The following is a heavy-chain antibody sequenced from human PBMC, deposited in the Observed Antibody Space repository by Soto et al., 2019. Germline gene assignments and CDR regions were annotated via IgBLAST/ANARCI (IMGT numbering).Heavy chain of an antibody. CDR2: ISGSGSST. Sequence: GGSLRLACAASGLTFRSHAMSGVRQAPGKGLEWVSDISGSGSSTYYADSVKGRFTISRDNSKTTLYLQRNSLRAEDTVAYYCARDRYSSSWNFWGQGTLVTVSS. D-gene: IGHD6-13*01. CDR3: ARDRYSSSWNF. J-gene: IGHJ4*02. CDR1: GLTFRSHA. V-gene: IGHV3-23*01.